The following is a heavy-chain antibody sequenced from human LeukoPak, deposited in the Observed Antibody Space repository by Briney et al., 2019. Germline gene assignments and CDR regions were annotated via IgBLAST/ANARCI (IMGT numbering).Heavy chain of an antibody. CDR3: AIRTSRGGPGSSYFDS. CDR2: MNPNSGNT. D-gene: IGHD3-10*01. CDR1: GYTFSSYD. V-gene: IGHV1-8*01. Sequence: ASVKVSCKASGYTFSSYDINWGRQAAGQGPEWMGWMNPNSGNTAYAQNFQGRVIMTRNTSISTAYMELSSLRFEDTAVFYCAIRTSRGGPGSSYFDSWGQGTLVTVSS. J-gene: IGHJ4*02.